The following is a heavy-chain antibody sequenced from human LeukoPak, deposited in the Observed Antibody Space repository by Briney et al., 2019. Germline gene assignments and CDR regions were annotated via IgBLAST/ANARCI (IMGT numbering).Heavy chain of an antibody. J-gene: IGHJ6*03. V-gene: IGHV3-30*02. CDR1: GFTFSSYA. CDR2: IRYDGSNK. CDR3: AKAGDIVVVPADPYYYMDV. Sequence: GGSLRLSCAASGFTFSSYAMSWVRQAPGKGLEWVAFIRYDGSNKYYADSVKGRFTISRDNSKNTLYLQMNSLRAEDTAVYYCAKAGDIVVVPADPYYYMDVWGKGTTVTVSS. D-gene: IGHD2-2*01.